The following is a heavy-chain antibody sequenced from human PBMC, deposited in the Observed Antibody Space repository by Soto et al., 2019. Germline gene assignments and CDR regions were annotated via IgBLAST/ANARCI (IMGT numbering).Heavy chain of an antibody. CDR2: ISGSGGSS. D-gene: IGHD3-3*01. CDR1: GFTFSSYA. CDR3: AKRVFWSGYDPSIYGMDV. Sequence: GGSLRLSCAASGFTFSSYAMSWVRQAPGKGLEWVSAISGSGGSSYYADSVKGRFTISRDNSKSTLYLQMDSLRAADTAVYYCAKRVFWSGYDPSIYGMDVWGQGTTVTVSS. J-gene: IGHJ6*02. V-gene: IGHV3-23*01.